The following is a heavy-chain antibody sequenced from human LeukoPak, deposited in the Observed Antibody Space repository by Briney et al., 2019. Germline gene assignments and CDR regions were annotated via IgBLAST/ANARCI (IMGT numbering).Heavy chain of an antibody. CDR2: ISPSGGST. J-gene: IGHJ3*02. Sequence: ASVKVSCKASGYTFTSYYMHWVRQAPAQGLEWMGIISPSGGSTSYAQKFQGRVTMTRDTSTSTVYMELSSLRSEDTAVYYCARDLSVSGYGWENAFDIWGQGTMVTVSS. CDR1: GYTFTSYY. V-gene: IGHV1-46*01. D-gene: IGHD5-12*01. CDR3: ARDLSVSGYGWENAFDI.